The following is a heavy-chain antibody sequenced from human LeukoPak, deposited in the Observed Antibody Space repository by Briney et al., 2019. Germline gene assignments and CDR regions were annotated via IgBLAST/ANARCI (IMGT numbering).Heavy chain of an antibody. Sequence: GGSLRLSCAVSGFSFSSYAMTWVRQAPGKGLEWVSAISGSGGSAYYADSVKGRFTISRDNSKNTLYLQMHSLRAEDTALYYCAKESQFSPTYYFDSWGQGTLVTVSS. D-gene: IGHD1-1*01. CDR2: ISGSGGSA. J-gene: IGHJ4*02. CDR1: GFSFSSYA. CDR3: AKESQFSPTYYFDS. V-gene: IGHV3-23*01.